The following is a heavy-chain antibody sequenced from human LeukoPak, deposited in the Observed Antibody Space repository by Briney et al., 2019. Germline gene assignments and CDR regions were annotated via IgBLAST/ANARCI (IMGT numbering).Heavy chain of an antibody. D-gene: IGHD1-26*01. Sequence: SETLSLTCTVSGGSISSYYWSWIRQPPGKGLKWIGSIYHSGSTYYNPSLKSRVTISVDRSKNQFSLKLSSVTAADTAVYYCARELGSLIVGATRPDYYYYMDVWGKGTTVTVSS. CDR3: ARELGSLIVGATRPDYYYYMDV. J-gene: IGHJ6*03. CDR1: GGSISSYY. CDR2: IYHSGST. V-gene: IGHV4-59*12.